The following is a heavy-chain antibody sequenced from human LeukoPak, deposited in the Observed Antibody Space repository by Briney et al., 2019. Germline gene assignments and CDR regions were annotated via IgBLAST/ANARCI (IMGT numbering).Heavy chain of an antibody. CDR3: AKDQALRDYDSSGYWSTGQNYYYYGMDV. Sequence: PGGSLRLSCAASGFTFSSYAISWVRQAPGKGLEWVSAISGSGGSTYYADSVKGRFTISRDNSKNTLYLQMNSLRAEDTAVYYCAKDQALRDYDSSGYWSTGQNYYYYGMDVWGQGTTVTVSS. CDR1: GFTFSSYA. CDR2: ISGSGGST. J-gene: IGHJ6*02. V-gene: IGHV3-23*01. D-gene: IGHD3-22*01.